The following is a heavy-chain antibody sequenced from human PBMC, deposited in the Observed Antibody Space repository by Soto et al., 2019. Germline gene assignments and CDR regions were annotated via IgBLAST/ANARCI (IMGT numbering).Heavy chain of an antibody. CDR3: ARERTGTTSMDV. CDR1: GYTFTRYD. J-gene: IGHJ6*02. Sequence: QVQLVQSGAEVKKPGASVKVSCKASGYTFTRYDINWVRQATGQGLEWMGWMNPNSGNTGYAQKFQGRVTMTRNTSTSTACMELSRLIAEDTAVYYCARERTGTTSMDVWGQGTTVTVSS. D-gene: IGHD1-1*01. V-gene: IGHV1-8*01. CDR2: MNPNSGNT.